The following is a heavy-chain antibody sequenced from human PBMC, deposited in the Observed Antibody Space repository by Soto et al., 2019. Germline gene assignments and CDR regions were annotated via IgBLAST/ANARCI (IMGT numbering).Heavy chain of an antibody. Sequence: ASVKVSCKASGGTFSSYAISWVRQAPGQGLEWMGGIIPIFGTANYAQKFQGRVTITADESTSTAYMELSSLRSEDTAVYYCARRGFDDSSGYYTSPYYYYYGMDVWGQGTTVTVSS. CDR1: GGTFSSYA. CDR2: IIPIFGTA. D-gene: IGHD3-22*01. CDR3: ARRGFDDSSGYYTSPYYYYYGMDV. V-gene: IGHV1-69*13. J-gene: IGHJ6*02.